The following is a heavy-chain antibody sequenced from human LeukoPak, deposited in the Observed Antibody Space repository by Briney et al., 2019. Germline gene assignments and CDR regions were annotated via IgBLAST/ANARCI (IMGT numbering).Heavy chain of an antibody. Sequence: GGSLRLSCAASGFIFSSAWMTWVRQAPGKGLEWVGHIKNKTNGGTTDYAAPVKGRFIISRDDSKNTLYLQMNSLRTEDTAVYYCARGFCSSTSCYQGPFDFWGQGTLVTVSS. J-gene: IGHJ4*02. CDR1: GFIFSSAW. CDR2: IKNKTNGGTT. V-gene: IGHV3-15*01. CDR3: ARGFCSSTSCYQGPFDF. D-gene: IGHD2-2*01.